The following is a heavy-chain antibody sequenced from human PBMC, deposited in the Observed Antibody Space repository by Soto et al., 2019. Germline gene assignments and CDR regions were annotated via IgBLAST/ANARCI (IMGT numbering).Heavy chain of an antibody. J-gene: IGHJ5*02. CDR3: TRCVLA. D-gene: IGHD3-10*02. CDR2: ISPSGSP. V-gene: IGHV4-30-2*01. Sequence: QVQLQESGSRLVRPSQTLSLTCSVSRGSVSSGGYSWSWIRQAPGKGLEWIGFISPSGSPAYNPLLKCRVSISVDTSNNQISLEVSSVTAAETAVYCCTRCVLAWGPGNLGTVSS. CDR1: RGSVSSGGYS.